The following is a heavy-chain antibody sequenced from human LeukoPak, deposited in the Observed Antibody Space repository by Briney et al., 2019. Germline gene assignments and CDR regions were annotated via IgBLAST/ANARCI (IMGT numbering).Heavy chain of an antibody. J-gene: IGHJ6*02. Sequence: GGSLRLSCAASGFTFTSYEMSWVRQAPGKGLEWVSYISGSGRTIYYADSVKGRFTISRDNSKNTLFLQMSSLRAEDRAVYYCAKVLQYYYYGMDVWGQGTTVTVSS. V-gene: IGHV3-48*03. CDR3: AKVLQYYYYGMDV. CDR1: GFTFTSYE. CDR2: ISGSGRTI. D-gene: IGHD5-24*01.